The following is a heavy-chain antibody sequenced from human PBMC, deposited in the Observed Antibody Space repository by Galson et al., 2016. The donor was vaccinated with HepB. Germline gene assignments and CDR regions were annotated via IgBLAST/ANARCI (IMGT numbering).Heavy chain of an antibody. CDR1: GGSISSRHW. Sequence: SETLSLTCGVSGGSISSRHWWSWVRQSPGKGLEWIGEIYHTGSANYNPSLKSRVTISVDKSKNHFSLELSSVTAADTAVYYCANLGYCSGDCYSVNWGQGTMVTVSS. J-gene: IGHJ4*02. V-gene: IGHV4-4*02. CDR2: IYHTGSA. D-gene: IGHD2-21*02. CDR3: ANLGYCSGDCYSVN.